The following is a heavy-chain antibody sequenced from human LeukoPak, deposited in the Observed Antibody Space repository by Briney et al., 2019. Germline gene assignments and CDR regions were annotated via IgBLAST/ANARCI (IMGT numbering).Heavy chain of an antibody. V-gene: IGHV1-8*02. CDR3: ARGPVEAVFGVSTED. Sequence: ASVNVSCKASGYTFTSYGISWVRQAPGQGLEWMGWMNPNSGNTGYAQKFQGRVSMTRDTSISTAYMELSSLRSEDTAVYYCARGPVEAVFGVSTEDWGQGTTVTVSS. CDR1: GYTFTSYG. D-gene: IGHD3-10*02. CDR2: MNPNSGNT. J-gene: IGHJ6*02.